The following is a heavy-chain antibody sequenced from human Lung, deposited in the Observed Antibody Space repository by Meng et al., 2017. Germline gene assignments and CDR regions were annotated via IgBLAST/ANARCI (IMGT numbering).Heavy chain of an antibody. D-gene: IGHD3-22*01. CDR1: GFTFSSYA. CDR3: AAHDSSGYYYVY. Sequence: GESLKISCAASGFTFSSYAMSWVRQAPGKGLEWVSVISGSGGSTYYADSVKGRFTISRDNSKNRLYLQMNYLRAEDTAVYYCAAHDSSGYYYVYWGQGTLVTVS. J-gene: IGHJ4*02. V-gene: IGHV3-23*01. CDR2: ISGSGGST.